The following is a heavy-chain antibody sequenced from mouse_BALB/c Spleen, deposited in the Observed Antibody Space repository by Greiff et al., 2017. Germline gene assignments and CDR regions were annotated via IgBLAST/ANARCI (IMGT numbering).Heavy chain of an antibody. J-gene: IGHJ4*01. Sequence: LQESGAELARPGASVKLSCKASGYTFTSYWMQWVKQRPGQGLEWIGAIYPGDGDTRYTQKFKGKATLTADKSSSTAYMQLSSLASEDSAVYYCARQDDYDCYAMDYWGQGTSVTVSS. V-gene: IGHV1-87*01. CDR1: GYTFTSYW. D-gene: IGHD2-4*01. CDR2: IYPGDGDT. CDR3: ARQDDYDCYAMDY.